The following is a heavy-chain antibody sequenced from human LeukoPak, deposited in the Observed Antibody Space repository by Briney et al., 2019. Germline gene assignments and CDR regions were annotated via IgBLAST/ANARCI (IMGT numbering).Heavy chain of an antibody. J-gene: IGHJ4*02. V-gene: IGHV1-2*02. CDR1: GYTFTGYY. D-gene: IGHD2-15*01. CDR2: INPNSGGT. CDR3: AREIDCSGGSCYDY. Sequence: ASVKVSCKASGYTFTGYYMHWVRQAPGQALEWMGWINPNSGGTNYAQKFQGRVTMTMDTSISTAYMELSRLRSDDTAVYYCAREIDCSGGSCYDYWGQGTLVTVSS.